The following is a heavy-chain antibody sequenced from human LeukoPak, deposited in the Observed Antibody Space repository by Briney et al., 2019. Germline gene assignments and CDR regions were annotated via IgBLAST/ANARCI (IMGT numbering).Heavy chain of an antibody. J-gene: IGHJ6*02. D-gene: IGHD3-16*02. V-gene: IGHV4-39*07. Sequence: SETLSLTCTVSGASISSSSYYWGWIRQPPGKGLEWIGSIYYSGSPYYNPSLKSRVTISVDTSKNQFSLKLSSVTAADTAVYYCARDPYDYVWGTYRPPFGMDVWGQGTTVTVSS. CDR3: ARDPYDYVWGTYRPPFGMDV. CDR2: IYYSGSP. CDR1: GASISSSSYY.